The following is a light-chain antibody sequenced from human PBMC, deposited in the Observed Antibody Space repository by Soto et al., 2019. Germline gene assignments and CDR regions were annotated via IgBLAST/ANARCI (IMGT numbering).Light chain of an antibody. Sequence: DIQMTQSPSILSASVGDSVTITCRASQSVSRWLAWYQQKPGKAPKLLIYDASSLNSGVPSRFSGSQSGTEFTLTINRLEPEDFALYYCQQYGSSLPLTFGGATKVE. J-gene: IGKJ4*01. V-gene: IGKV1-5*01. CDR2: DAS. CDR1: QSVSRW. CDR3: QQYGSSLPLT.